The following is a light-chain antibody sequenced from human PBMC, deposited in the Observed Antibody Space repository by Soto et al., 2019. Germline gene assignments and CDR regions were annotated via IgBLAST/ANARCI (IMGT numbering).Light chain of an antibody. CDR3: CSYAGSYTLI. J-gene: IGLJ2*01. Sequence: QSALTQPRSVSGSPGQSVTISCTGTSSDVGGYNYVSWYQHHPGKAPKRVIYDVSNRPSGVPDRFSASKSGNTASLTISGLQAEDEADYYCCSYAGSYTLIFGGGTKVTVL. CDR1: SSDVGGYNY. CDR2: DVS. V-gene: IGLV2-11*01.